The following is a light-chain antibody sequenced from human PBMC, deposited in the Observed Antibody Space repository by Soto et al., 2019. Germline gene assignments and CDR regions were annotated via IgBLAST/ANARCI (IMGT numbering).Light chain of an antibody. V-gene: IGKV3-20*01. CDR3: QQYGSSPWT. CDR1: QSVSSSY. Sequence: PGERATLSCRASQSVSSSYLAWYQQKPGQAPRLLIYGVSSRATGIPDRFSGSGSGTDFTLTISRLEPEDFAVYYCQQYGSSPWTFGQGTKVEIK. J-gene: IGKJ1*01. CDR2: GVS.